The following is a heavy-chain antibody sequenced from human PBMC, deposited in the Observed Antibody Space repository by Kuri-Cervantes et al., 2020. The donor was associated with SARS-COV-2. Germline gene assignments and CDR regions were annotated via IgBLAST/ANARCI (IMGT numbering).Heavy chain of an antibody. CDR2: TYYRSKWYN. V-gene: IGHV6-1*01. J-gene: IGHJ3*02. Sequence: LRLSCAISGDSVSSDSAAWNWIRQSPSRGLAWLGRTYYRSKWYNDYAPSVKTRISITPDTSKNQFSVQLNSVTPEDTAVYYCARAGWSNFAIKAFDIWGQGTKVTVSS. CDR1: GDSVSSDSAA. D-gene: IGHD3-3*02. CDR3: ARAGWSNFAIKAFDI.